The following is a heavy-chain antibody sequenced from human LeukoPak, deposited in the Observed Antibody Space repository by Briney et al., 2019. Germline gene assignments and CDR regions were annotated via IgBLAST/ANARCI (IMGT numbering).Heavy chain of an antibody. CDR1: GGTFSSYA. D-gene: IGHD2/OR15-2a*01. J-gene: IGHJ6*03. CDR3: ARGYFGLDHYYYMDV. Sequence: GASVKVSCKASGGTFSSYAISWVRQAPGQGLEWMGGIIPIFGTANYAQKFQGRVTITTDESTSTAYMELSSLRSEDTAVYYCARGYFGLDHYYYMDVWGKGTTVTVSS. CDR2: IIPIFGTA. V-gene: IGHV1-69*05.